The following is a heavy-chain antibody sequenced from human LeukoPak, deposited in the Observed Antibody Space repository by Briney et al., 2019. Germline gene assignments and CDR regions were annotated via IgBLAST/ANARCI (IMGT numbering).Heavy chain of an antibody. V-gene: IGHV4-59*12. J-gene: IGHJ4*02. D-gene: IGHD3-22*01. CDR1: GGSITSYY. CDR3: ARAGKEYYYDSSGYYPLDY. Sequence: PSETLSLTCTVSGGSITSYYWGWIRQPPGKGLEWIGEIYHSGSTNYNPSLKSRVTISVDTSKNQFSLKLSSVTAADTAVYYCARAGKEYYYDSSGYYPLDYWGQGTLVTVSS. CDR2: IYHSGST.